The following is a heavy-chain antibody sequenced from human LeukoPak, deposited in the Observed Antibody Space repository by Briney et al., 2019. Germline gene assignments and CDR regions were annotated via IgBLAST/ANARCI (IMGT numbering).Heavy chain of an antibody. CDR3: ARDHSGWYFFDY. CDR2: ISSSSSYI. V-gene: IGHV3-21*01. J-gene: IGHJ4*02. D-gene: IGHD6-19*01. CDR1: GFTFDDYA. Sequence: GGSLRLSCAASGFTFDDYAMHWVRQAPGKGLEWVSSISSSSSYIYYADSVKGRFTISRDNAKNSLYLQMNSLRAEDTAVYYCARDHSGWYFFDYWGQGTLVTVSS.